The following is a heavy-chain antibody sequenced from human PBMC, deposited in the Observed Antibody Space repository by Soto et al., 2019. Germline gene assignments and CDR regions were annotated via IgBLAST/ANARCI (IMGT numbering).Heavy chain of an antibody. CDR3: ARVYSSSWYFDY. Sequence: QVQLVQSGAEVKKPESSVKVSCKASGGTFSSYAISWVRQAPGQGLEWMGGVIHIFDTANYAQKFQGRLTITADESTSTAYMELSGLRSEDTAVYYCARVYSSSWYFDYWGQGTLVTVSS. J-gene: IGHJ4*02. CDR2: VIHIFDTA. CDR1: GGTFSSYA. V-gene: IGHV1-69*01. D-gene: IGHD6-13*01.